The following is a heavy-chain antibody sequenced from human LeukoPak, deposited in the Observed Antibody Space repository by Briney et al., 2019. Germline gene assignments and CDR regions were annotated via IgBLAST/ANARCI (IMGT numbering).Heavy chain of an antibody. CDR3: AKGAGGATFDAFDT. CDR1: GFTFDDYA. Sequence: GGSLRLSCAASGFTFDDYAMHWVRQAPGKGLEWVSGISWNSGSIGYADSVKGRFTISRDNAKNSLYLQMNSLRAEDTALNYCAKGAGGATFDAFDTWGQGTMVTVSS. CDR2: ISWNSGSI. J-gene: IGHJ3*02. D-gene: IGHD2/OR15-2a*01. V-gene: IGHV3-9*01.